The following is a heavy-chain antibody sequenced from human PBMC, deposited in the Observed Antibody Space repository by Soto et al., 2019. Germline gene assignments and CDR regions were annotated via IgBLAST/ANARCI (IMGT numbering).Heavy chain of an antibody. V-gene: IGHV3-33*01. CDR3: ARDIESGSYYPHWFDP. CDR2: IWYDGSNK. D-gene: IGHD1-26*01. J-gene: IGHJ5*02. Sequence: PGGSLRLSCAASGFTFSSYGMHWVRQAPGKGLEWVAVIWYDGSNKYYADSVKGRFTISRDNSKNTLYLQMNSLRAEDTAVYYCARDIESGSYYPHWFDPWGQGTLVTVSS. CDR1: GFTFSSYG.